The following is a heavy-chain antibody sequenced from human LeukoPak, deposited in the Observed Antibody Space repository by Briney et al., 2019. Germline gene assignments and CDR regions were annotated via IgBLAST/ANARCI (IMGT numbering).Heavy chain of an antibody. CDR1: GGXISSGGYS. D-gene: IGHD4-11*01. CDR3: ARAFYSNLPNY. Sequence: SETLSLTCAVSGGXISSGGYSWSWIRQPPGRGLEWIGYIYHSGSTYYNPSLKSRVTISVDTSKNQFSLKLSSVTAADTAVYYCARAFYSNLPNYWGQGTLVTVSS. V-gene: IGHV4-30-2*01. J-gene: IGHJ4*02. CDR2: IYHSGST.